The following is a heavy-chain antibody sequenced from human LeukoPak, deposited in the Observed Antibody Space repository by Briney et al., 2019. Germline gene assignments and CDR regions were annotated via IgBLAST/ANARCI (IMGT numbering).Heavy chain of an antibody. CDR2: ISGSGGST. CDR1: GFTFSSYA. Sequence: GGSLRPSCAASGFTFSSYAMSWVRQAPGKWLEWVSAISGSGGSTYYADSVKGRFTISRDNSKNTLYLQMNSLRAEDTAVYYCAKDLLYRYFDYWGQGTLVTVSS. J-gene: IGHJ4*02. V-gene: IGHV3-23*01. D-gene: IGHD2-8*01. CDR3: AKDLLYRYFDY.